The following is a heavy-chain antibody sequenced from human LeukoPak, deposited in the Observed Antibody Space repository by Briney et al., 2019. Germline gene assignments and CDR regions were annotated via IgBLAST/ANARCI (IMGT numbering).Heavy chain of an antibody. Sequence: GGSLRLSCAASGFTFSSYSMNWVRQAPGKGLEWVSSISSSSSYIYYADSVKGRFTISRDNSKNTLYLQMNSLRAEDTAVYYCAKDWKGRYFDWGQGTLVTVSS. CDR1: GFTFSSYS. D-gene: IGHD3-9*01. J-gene: IGHJ4*02. CDR2: ISSSSSYI. V-gene: IGHV3-21*04. CDR3: AKDWKGRYFD.